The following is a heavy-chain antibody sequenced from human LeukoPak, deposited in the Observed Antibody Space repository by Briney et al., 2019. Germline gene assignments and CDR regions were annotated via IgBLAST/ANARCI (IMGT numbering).Heavy chain of an antibody. J-gene: IGHJ6*02. CDR3: ARDFFDGHGYTFYYYGVDV. D-gene: IGHD3-22*01. CDR2: MNPTSGKA. Sequence: GASVKVSCKASGYTFTNYDVNWVRQATRQGLEWMGWMNPTSGKAGFAQRFQGRVSMTRNISISTAYMELSSLRSEDTAVYYCARDFFDGHGYTFYYYGVDVWAKGPRSPSP. V-gene: IGHV1-8*01. CDR1: GYTFTNYD.